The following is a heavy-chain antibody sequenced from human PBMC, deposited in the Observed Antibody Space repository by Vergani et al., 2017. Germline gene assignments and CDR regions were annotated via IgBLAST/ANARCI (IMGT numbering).Heavy chain of an antibody. D-gene: IGHD1-26*01. CDR3: ATHQVGGDCGRGTPDV. J-gene: IGHJ3*01. V-gene: IGHV3-15*01. CDR1: GFTFSHTW. CDR2: IKSQVDGGTT. Sequence: EVHLVESGGSVVKPGGSLRLSCAASGFTFSHTWMSWLRQSPGKGLEWLGRIKSQVDGGTTEFATPVKARFTISRDDSRDMVYLQLNGLKTEDTGIYYCATHQVGGDCGRGTPDVWGQGTVVTVSS.